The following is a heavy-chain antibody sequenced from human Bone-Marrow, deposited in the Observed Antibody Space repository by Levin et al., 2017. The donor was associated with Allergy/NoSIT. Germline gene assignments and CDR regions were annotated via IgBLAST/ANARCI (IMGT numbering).Heavy chain of an antibody. V-gene: IGHV1-46*01. CDR1: GYTFTTYY. CDR2: INPTSGTT. J-gene: IGHJ3*02. Sequence: ASVKVSCKASGYTFTTYYIHWVRQAPGQGLEWMGVINPTSGTTVYAQKFQGRVTMTRDTSTSTVYMELTSLRSEDTALYNCARDGPWGTGPGGGAFDSWGQGTMVTVSS. D-gene: IGHD3-16*01. CDR3: ARDGPWGTGPGGGAFDS.